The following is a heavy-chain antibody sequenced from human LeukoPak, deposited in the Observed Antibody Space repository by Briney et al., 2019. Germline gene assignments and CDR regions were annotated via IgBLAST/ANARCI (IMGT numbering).Heavy chain of an antibody. CDR3: AADPPDSGGFTH. D-gene: IGHD3-22*01. Sequence: GASVKVSCRASGFTFTSSAMQWVRQARGQRLEWIGWIVVGSGNTNYAQKFQERVTITRDMSTSTAYMELSSLRSEDTAVYYCAADPPDSGGFTHWGQGTLVTVSS. CDR1: GFTFTSSA. J-gene: IGHJ4*02. CDR2: IVVGSGNT. V-gene: IGHV1-58*02.